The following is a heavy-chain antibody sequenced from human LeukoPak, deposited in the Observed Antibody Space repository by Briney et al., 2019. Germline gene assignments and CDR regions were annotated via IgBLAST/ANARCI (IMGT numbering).Heavy chain of an antibody. J-gene: IGHJ4*02. V-gene: IGHV4-59*01. CDR1: GGSISSYY. CDR2: IYYSVST. CDR3: ARALGRDY. Sequence: SETLSLTCTVAGGSISSYYWSWIRQPPGKGLEWIGYIYYSVSTNYNPSLKSRVTISVATSKNQFSLKLSSVTAADTDVYYCARALGRDYWGQGTLVTVSS. D-gene: IGHD3-16*02.